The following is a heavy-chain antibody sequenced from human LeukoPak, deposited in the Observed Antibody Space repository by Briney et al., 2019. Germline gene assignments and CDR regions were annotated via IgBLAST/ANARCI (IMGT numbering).Heavy chain of an antibody. Sequence: PSETLSLTCTVSGGSISSYYWSWIRQTPGKGLEWIGYIYYSGSTNYNPSLKSRVTISVDTSKNQFSLKLSSVTAADTAVYYCARHPRVLRYFDWSTDAFDIWGQGTMVTVSS. CDR2: IYYSGST. CDR1: GGSISSYY. J-gene: IGHJ3*02. D-gene: IGHD3-9*01. CDR3: ARHPRVLRYFDWSTDAFDI. V-gene: IGHV4-59*08.